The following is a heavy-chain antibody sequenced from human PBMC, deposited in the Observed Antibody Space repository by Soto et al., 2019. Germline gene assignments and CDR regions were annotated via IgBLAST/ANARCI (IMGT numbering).Heavy chain of an antibody. CDR2: IYYSGST. J-gene: IGHJ6*02. Sequence: SETLSLTCTVSGGSISSYYWSWIRQPPGQGLEWVGYIYYSGSTNYNHSLKSRVTISVDTSKNQFSLKLSSVTDADTAVYYCARDHHYDFCSGYYTPYYYGMDVWGQGTTVTVSS. V-gene: IGHV4-59*01. CDR3: ARDHHYDFCSGYYTPYYYGMDV. D-gene: IGHD3-3*01. CDR1: GGSISSYY.